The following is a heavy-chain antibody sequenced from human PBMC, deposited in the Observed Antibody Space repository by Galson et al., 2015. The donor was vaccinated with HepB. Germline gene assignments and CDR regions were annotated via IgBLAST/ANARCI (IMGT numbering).Heavy chain of an antibody. CDR2: INPNSGGT. CDR3: ARSRKEGRYDPFDY. Sequence: SVKVSCKASGYTFTGYYMHWVRQAPGQGLEWMGWINPNSGGTNYAQKFQGWVTMTRDTSISTAYMELSRLRSDDTAVYYCARSRKEGRYDPFDYWGQGTLVTVSS. D-gene: IGHD1-26*01. CDR1: GYTFTGYY. V-gene: IGHV1-2*04. J-gene: IGHJ4*02.